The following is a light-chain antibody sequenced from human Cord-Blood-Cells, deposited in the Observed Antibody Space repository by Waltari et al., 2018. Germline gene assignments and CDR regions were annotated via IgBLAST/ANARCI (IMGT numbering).Light chain of an antibody. CDR3: QQDYNLPYT. V-gene: IGKV3D-7*01. CDR1: QSVSSSY. Sequence: EIVMTQSPATLSLSPGDRATLSCRARQSVSSSYLSWYQQKPGQAPRLLIYGASTRATGIPARFSGSGSGTDFTLTISSLQPEDFAVYYCQQDYNLPYTFGQGTKLEIK. J-gene: IGKJ2*01. CDR2: GAS.